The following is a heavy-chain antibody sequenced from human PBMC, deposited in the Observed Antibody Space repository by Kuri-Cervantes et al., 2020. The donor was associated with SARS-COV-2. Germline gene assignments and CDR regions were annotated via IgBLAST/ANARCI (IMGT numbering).Heavy chain of an antibody. CDR1: GGSISSSSYC. CDR3: ARTNKQWRGYFDY. V-gene: IGHV4-39*01. D-gene: IGHD6-19*01. J-gene: IGHJ4*02. CDR2: IYYSGST. Sequence: SETLSLTCTVSGGSISSSSYCWGWIRQPPGKGLEWIGSIYYSGSTYYNPSLKSRVTISVDTSKNQFSLKLSSVTAADTAVYYCARTNKQWRGYFDYWGQGTLVTVSS.